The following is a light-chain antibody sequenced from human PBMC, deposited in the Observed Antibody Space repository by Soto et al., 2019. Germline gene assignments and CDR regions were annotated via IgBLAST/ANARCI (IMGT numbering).Light chain of an antibody. CDR3: AAWHNSLSSYV. J-gene: IGLJ1*01. Sequence: QSVLTQPPSASGTPGQRVTISCSGSSSNIGSNFVYWYQPLPGRAPKLLIYGNDQRPSGVPDRFSGSKSGTSASLAIGGLRSEDEAYYYCAAWHNSLSSYVFGSGTKVTV. CDR2: GND. V-gene: IGLV1-47*01. CDR1: SSNIGSNF.